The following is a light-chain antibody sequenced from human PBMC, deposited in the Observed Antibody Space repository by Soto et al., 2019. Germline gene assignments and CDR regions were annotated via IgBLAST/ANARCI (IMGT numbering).Light chain of an antibody. CDR2: GAS. CDR1: QAVSSTY. J-gene: IGKJ1*01. V-gene: IGKV3-20*01. Sequence: ALTQSPGTLSSSPRERATLSCRASQAVSSTYLAWSQQKPGQAPSLLISGASGRATGVPDRFSGSASGTDFTLTIDLLESEDFAVYFCQQYGDLPWTFGQGTKVDI. CDR3: QQYGDLPWT.